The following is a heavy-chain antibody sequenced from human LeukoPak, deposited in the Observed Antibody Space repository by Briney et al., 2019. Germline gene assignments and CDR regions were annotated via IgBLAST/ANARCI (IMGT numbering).Heavy chain of an antibody. Sequence: PGGSLRLSCAASGFTFITYSMNWVRQAPGKGLEWVSSISSSSSYIYYADSVRGRFTISRDNPKNSLYLQMNSLRAEDTALYYCAKDIWFTMVRGVTFDYWGQGTLVTVSS. CDR3: AKDIWFTMVRGVTFDY. CDR2: ISSSSSYI. V-gene: IGHV3-21*04. CDR1: GFTFITYS. D-gene: IGHD3-10*01. J-gene: IGHJ4*02.